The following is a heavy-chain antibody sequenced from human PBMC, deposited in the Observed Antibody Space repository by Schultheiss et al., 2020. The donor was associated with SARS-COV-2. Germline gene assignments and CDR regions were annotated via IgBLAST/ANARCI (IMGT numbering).Heavy chain of an antibody. CDR3: ATTTVTTMYFDY. CDR2: IYYSGST. D-gene: IGHD4-17*01. CDR1: GGSISSYY. V-gene: IGHV4-59*08. Sequence: GSLRLSCTVSGGSISSYYWSWIRQPPGKGLEWIGYIYYSGSTNYNPSLKSRVTISVHTSKNQFSLKLSSVTAADTAVYYCATTTVTTMYFDYWGQGTLVTVSS. J-gene: IGHJ4*02.